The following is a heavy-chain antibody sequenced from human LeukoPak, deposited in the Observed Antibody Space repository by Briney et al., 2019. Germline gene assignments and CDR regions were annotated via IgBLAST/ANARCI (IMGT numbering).Heavy chain of an antibody. CDR3: AKDRFYGSGMASDLGYTAFDI. D-gene: IGHD3-10*01. Sequence: GGSLRLSCAASGFTFSSYAMSWVRQAPGKGLEWVSAISGSGGSTYYADSVKGRFTISKDNSKNTLYLQMNSLRAEDTAVYYCAKDRFYGSGMASDLGYTAFDIWGQGTMVTVSS. CDR1: GFTFSSYA. CDR2: ISGSGGST. J-gene: IGHJ3*02. V-gene: IGHV3-23*01.